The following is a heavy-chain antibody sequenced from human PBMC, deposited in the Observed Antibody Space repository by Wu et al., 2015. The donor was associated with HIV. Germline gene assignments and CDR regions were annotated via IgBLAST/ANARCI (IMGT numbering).Heavy chain of an antibody. CDR3: ARVSHYDFWSGYYQSGFDY. J-gene: IGHJ4*02. Sequence: QVQLVQSGAEVKKPGSSVKVSCKASGGTFSSYAISWVRQAPGQGLEWMGGIIPIFGTANYAQKFQGRVTITADESTSTAYMELSSLRSEDTAVYYCARVSHYDFWSGYYQSGFDYWGQGTLVTVSS. CDR2: IIPIFGTA. CDR1: GGTFSSYA. D-gene: IGHD3-3*01. V-gene: IGHV1-69*12.